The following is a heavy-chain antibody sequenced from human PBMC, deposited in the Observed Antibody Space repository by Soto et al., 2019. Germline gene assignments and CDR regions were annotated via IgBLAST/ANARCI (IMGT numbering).Heavy chain of an antibody. CDR1: GVTVSSNY. CDR3: ARVPSTYDYYYMDV. V-gene: IGHV3-53*04. Sequence: EVQLVESGGGLVQPGGSLSLSCAASGVTVSSNYMSWVRQAPGKGLEWVSVIYSGGSTYYADSVKGRFTISRHNSKNMLYLHMNSLRAEDTAVYYCARVPSTYDYYYMDVWGKGTTVTVSS. CDR2: IYSGGST. J-gene: IGHJ6*03.